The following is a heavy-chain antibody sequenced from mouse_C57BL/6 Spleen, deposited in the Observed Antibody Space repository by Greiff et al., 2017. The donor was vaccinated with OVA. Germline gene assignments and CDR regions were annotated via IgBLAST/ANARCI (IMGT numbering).Heavy chain of an antibody. D-gene: IGHD2-3*01. J-gene: IGHJ2*01. V-gene: IGHV1-61*01. CDR1: GYTFTSYW. Sequence: VQLQQPGAELVRPGSSVKLSCKASGYTFTSYWMDWVKQRPGQGLEGIGNIYPSDSETHYNQKFKDKATLTVDKSSSTAYMQLSSLTSEDSAVYYCARKGWDYVDYWGQGTTLTVSS. CDR2: IYPSDSET. CDR3: ARKGWDYVDY.